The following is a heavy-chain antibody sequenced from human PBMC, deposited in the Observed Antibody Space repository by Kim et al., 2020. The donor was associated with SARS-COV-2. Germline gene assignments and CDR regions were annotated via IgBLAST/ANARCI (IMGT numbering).Heavy chain of an antibody. J-gene: IGHJ4*02. V-gene: IGHV3-23*03. CDR3: ATERWGNIAAAGTFVDY. D-gene: IGHD6-13*01. Sequence: GGSLRLSCAASGFTFSSYAMSWVRQAPGKGLEWVSVIYSGGSSTYYADSVKGRFTISRDNSKNTLYLQMNSLRAEDTAVYYCATERWGNIAAAGTFVDYWGQGTLVTVSS. CDR1: GFTFSSYA. CDR2: IYSGGSST.